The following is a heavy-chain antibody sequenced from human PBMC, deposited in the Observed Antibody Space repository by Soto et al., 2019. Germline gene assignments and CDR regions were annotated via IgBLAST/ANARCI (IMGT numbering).Heavy chain of an antibody. CDR2: MNPNSGNT. CDR3: AIGTVLRFLEWFLATDAFDI. V-gene: IGHV1-8*01. Sequence: QVQLVQSGAEVKKPGASVKVSCKASGYTFTSYDINWVRQATGQGLEWMGWMNPNSGNTCYAQKCQGRVLMTRKTSISTAYMELSSLRSEDTAVYYCAIGTVLRFLEWFLATDAFDIWVQGTMVTVSS. CDR1: GYTFTSYD. D-gene: IGHD3-3*01. J-gene: IGHJ3*02.